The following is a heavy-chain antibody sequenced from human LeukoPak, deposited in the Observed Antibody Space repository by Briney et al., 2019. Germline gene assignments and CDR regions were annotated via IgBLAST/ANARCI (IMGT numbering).Heavy chain of an antibody. D-gene: IGHD2-15*01. CDR3: AKDSSSIVVVVAAPYYYYGMDV. Sequence: PGGSLRLSCAASGFTFSSYGMHWVRQAPGKGLEWVAVISYDGSNKYYADSVKGRFTISRDNSKNTLYLQMNSLRAEDTAVYYCAKDSSSIVVVVAAPYYYYGMDVWGQGTTVTVSS. J-gene: IGHJ6*02. CDR1: GFTFSSYG. V-gene: IGHV3-30*18. CDR2: ISYDGSNK.